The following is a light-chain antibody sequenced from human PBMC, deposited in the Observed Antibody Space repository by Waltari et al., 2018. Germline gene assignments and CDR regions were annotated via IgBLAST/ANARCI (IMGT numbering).Light chain of an antibody. Sequence: QAVLTQPSSLSASPGASASLTCTLRSGINVGSYRIYWYQHKPGSPPQYLLRYKSDSVIHQDSRVPIRVSGSKYAASNAGSLLVSGLQSEDEADDYCMSWHNNAVVFAGGTTLTVL. CDR2: YKSDSVI. V-gene: IGLV5-45*03. CDR3: MSWHNNAVV. CDR1: SGINVGSYR. J-gene: IGLJ2*01.